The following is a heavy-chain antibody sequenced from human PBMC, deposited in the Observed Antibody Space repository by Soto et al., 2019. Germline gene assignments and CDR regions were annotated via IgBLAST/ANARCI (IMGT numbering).Heavy chain of an antibody. CDR2: INHSGST. V-gene: IGHV4-34*01. J-gene: IGHJ5*02. CDR1: GGSFSGYY. CDR3: ARRPRYYGSGSYYFWFDP. Sequence: SETLSLTCAVYGGSFSGYYWSWIRQPPGKELEWIGEINHSGSTNYNRSLKSRVTISVDTSKNQFSLKLSSVTAADTAVYYCARRPRYYGSGSYYFWFDPWGQGTLVTVSS. D-gene: IGHD3-10*01.